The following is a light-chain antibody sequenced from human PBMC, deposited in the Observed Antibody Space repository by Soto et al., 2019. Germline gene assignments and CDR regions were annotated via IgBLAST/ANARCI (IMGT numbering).Light chain of an antibody. J-gene: IGKJ1*01. CDR3: QKYNSAPRT. CDR1: QTISSW. Sequence: DIQMTQSPSTLSGSVGDRVTITCRASQTISSWLAWYQQKPGKAPKLLIYKASTLKSGVPSRFSGSGSGTDFTRTISSLQPEDVATYYCQKYNSAPRTFGQGTKVEIK. V-gene: IGKV1-5*03. CDR2: KAS.